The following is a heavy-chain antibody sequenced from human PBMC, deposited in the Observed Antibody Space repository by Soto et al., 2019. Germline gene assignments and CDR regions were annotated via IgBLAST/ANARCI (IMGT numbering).Heavy chain of an antibody. V-gene: IGHV4-30-4*01. D-gene: IGHD2-15*01. Sequence: SETLSLTSTFSGCSISSGCYYLTWIRQPPGKGLEWIGYISHSGNTYYNSSLKSRLTMSLDTSKNQFSLSLSSVTAADTAVYYCGSYYRRGARCPGLDVWGLGTTVTVSS. CDR3: GSYYRRGARCPGLDV. CDR2: ISHSGNT. J-gene: IGHJ6*02. CDR1: GCSISSGCYY.